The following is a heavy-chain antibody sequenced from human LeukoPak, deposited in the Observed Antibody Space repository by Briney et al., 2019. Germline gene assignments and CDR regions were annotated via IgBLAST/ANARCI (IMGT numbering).Heavy chain of an antibody. V-gene: IGHV3-30*02. Sequence: SGGSLRLSCAASGFTFSSYGMHWVRQAPGKGLDWVAFIRYDGSNKYYADSVKGRFTISRDNSKNTLYLQMNSLRAEDTAVYYCAKGNLVVPAATIFDYWGQGTLVTVSS. CDR2: IRYDGSNK. D-gene: IGHD2-2*01. J-gene: IGHJ4*02. CDR3: AKGNLVVPAATIFDY. CDR1: GFTFSSYG.